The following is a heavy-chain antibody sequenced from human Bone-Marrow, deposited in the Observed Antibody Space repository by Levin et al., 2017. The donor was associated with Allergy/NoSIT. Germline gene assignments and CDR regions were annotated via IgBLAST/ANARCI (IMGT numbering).Heavy chain of an antibody. D-gene: IGHD5-12*01. CDR3: ARGARSISSHWFDP. Sequence: SETLSLTCAVYSGSISNNHWTWIRQPPGKGLEWIGEVTHSGSTNYKASLKSRVTISIDTSKKQFFLMLTSVTAADTAVYYCARGARSISSHWFDPWGQGSLVIVSS. CDR1: SGSISNNH. CDR2: VTHSGST. V-gene: IGHV4-34*01. J-gene: IGHJ5*02.